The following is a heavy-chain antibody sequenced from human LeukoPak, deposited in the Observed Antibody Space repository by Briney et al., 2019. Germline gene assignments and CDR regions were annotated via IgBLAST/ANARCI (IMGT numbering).Heavy chain of an antibody. Sequence: SETLSLTCTVSGGSINSSSYYWGWIRQPPGKGLEWIGSIYYSGSTYYNPSLKSRVTISVGTSKNQFSLKLSSVTAADTAVYYCARMTQRTSWFDPWGQGTLVTVSS. CDR3: ARMTQRTSWFDP. J-gene: IGHJ5*02. D-gene: IGHD1-1*01. CDR1: GGSINSSSYY. CDR2: IYYSGST. V-gene: IGHV4-39*07.